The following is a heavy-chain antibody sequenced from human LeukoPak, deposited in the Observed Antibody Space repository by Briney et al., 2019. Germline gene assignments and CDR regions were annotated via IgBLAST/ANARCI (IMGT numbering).Heavy chain of an antibody. CDR3: ARARTTVTYDFDY. J-gene: IGHJ4*02. CDR2: IYYSGST. CDR1: GGSISSYY. Sequence: SETLSLTCTVSGGSISSYYWSWIRQPPGKGLEWIGYIYYSGSTNYNPSLKSRVTISVDTSKNQFSLKLSSVTAADTAVYYCARARTTVTYDFDYWGQGTLVAVSS. V-gene: IGHV4-59*08. D-gene: IGHD4-11*01.